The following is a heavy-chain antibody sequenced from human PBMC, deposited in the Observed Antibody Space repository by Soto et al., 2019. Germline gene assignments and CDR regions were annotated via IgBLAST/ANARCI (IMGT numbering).Heavy chain of an antibody. V-gene: IGHV3-30*18. CDR1: GFTFSSYG. CDR3: AKDHYYDSSGYYP. D-gene: IGHD3-22*01. J-gene: IGHJ5*02. Sequence: QVQLVESGGGVVQPGRSLRLSCAASGFTFSSYGMHWVRQAPGKGLEWVAVISYDGSNKYYADSVKGRFTISRDNSKNTLYLQINSLRAEDTAVYYCAKDHYYDSSGYYPWGQGTLVTVSS. CDR2: ISYDGSNK.